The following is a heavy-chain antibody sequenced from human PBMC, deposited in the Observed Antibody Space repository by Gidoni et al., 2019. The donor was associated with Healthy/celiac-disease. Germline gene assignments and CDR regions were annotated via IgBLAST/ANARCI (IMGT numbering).Heavy chain of an antibody. Sequence: EVQLVASGGGLVKPGGSLRLSCAASGFTFSSYSMNWVRQARGKGLECVSSISSGSTYIYYADSVEGRFTISRDNAKNSLYLQMNSLRAADTAVYYCARWAVEMATKGFDPWGQGTLVTVSS. CDR1: GFTFSSYS. CDR2: ISSGSTYI. CDR3: ARWAVEMATKGFDP. J-gene: IGHJ5*02. V-gene: IGHV3-21*01. D-gene: IGHD5-12*01.